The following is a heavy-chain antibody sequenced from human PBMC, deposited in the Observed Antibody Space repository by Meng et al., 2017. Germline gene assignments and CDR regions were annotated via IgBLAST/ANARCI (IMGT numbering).Heavy chain of an antibody. V-gene: IGHV4-38-2*02. CDR3: ARDYVVAAAGLDAFDI. CDR2: IYHSGST. D-gene: IGHD6-13*01. J-gene: IGHJ3*02. CDR1: GYSISSGYY. Sequence: SETLSLTCTVSGYSISSGYYWGWIRQPPGKGLEWIGSIYHSGSTYYNPSLKSRVTISVDTSKNQFSLKLSSVTAADTAVYYCARDYVVAAAGLDAFDIWGQGTMVTVSS.